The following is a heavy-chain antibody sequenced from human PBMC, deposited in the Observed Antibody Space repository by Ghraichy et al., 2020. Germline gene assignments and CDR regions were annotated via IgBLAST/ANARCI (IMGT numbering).Heavy chain of an antibody. CDR1: GFTFSNAW. CDR3: TTDYTAMDF. CDR2: IKSKTDGGTT. V-gene: IGHV3-15*01. J-gene: IGHJ4*02. Sequence: GESLNISCAASGFTFSNAWMSWVRQAPGKGLEWVGRIKSKTDGGTTNYAAPVKGRFTISRDDSKNTLYLQMNSLKTEDTAVYYCTTDYTAMDFWGQGTLVTVSS. D-gene: IGHD5-18*01.